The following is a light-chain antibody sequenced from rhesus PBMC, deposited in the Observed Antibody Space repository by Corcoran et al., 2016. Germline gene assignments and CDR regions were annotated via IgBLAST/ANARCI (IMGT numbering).Light chain of an antibody. CDR1: ESGGSS. CDR2: TIT. J-gene: IGKJ1*01. CDR3: QQSNDLVPT. Sequence: IVMTQSPATLSLSPGETATLSCRASESGGSSLAWYQQKPGQAPNLLVHTITFRAPGIPERFSGSGSRTDFTLPISSLEPEDVGVYHCQQSNDLVPTFGQGTKVEIK. V-gene: IGKV3-40*03.